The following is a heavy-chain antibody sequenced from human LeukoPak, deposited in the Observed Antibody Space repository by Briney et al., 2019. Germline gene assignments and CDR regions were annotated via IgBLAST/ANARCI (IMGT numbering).Heavy chain of an antibody. CDR1: GFTFSSYV. V-gene: IGHV3-30*04. Sequence: GGSLRLSCAASGFTFSSYVMHWVRQAPGKGLEWVAVISYDGSTQYYADSVTGRFTISRDNSKNTLYLQMNSLRAEDTAVYYCARGAARRGTSDYFDYWGQGTLVTVSS. J-gene: IGHJ4*02. CDR3: ARGAARRGTSDYFDY. CDR2: ISYDGSTQ. D-gene: IGHD1-26*01.